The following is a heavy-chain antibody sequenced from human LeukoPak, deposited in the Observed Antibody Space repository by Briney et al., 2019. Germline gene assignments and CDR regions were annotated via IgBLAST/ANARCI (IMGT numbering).Heavy chain of an antibody. CDR1: GYTFTSYG. V-gene: IGHV1-18*01. CDR3: ARDHWSDDYVWGSYGY. CDR2: ISAYNGNT. J-gene: IGHJ4*02. Sequence: ASVKVSCKASGYTFTSYGISWVRQAPGQGLEWVGWISAYNGNTNYAQKLQGRVTMTTDTSTSTAYMELRSLRSDDTAVYYCARDHWSDDYVWGSYGYWGQGTLVTVSS. D-gene: IGHD3-16*01.